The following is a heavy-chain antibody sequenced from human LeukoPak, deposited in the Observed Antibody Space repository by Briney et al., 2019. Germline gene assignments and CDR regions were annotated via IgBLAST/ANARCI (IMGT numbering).Heavy chain of an antibody. V-gene: IGHV3-21*01. D-gene: IGHD3-22*01. Sequence: GGSLRLSCAASGFTFSDYTMNWVRQAPGKGLEWVSSIGSVTTYIYYADSVKGRFTISRDNAKNSLSLQMNSLRAEDTAVYYCRGYYDSSGYSIDYWGQGTLVTVSS. CDR1: GFTFSDYT. CDR2: IGSVTTYI. J-gene: IGHJ4*02. CDR3: RGYYDSSGYSIDY.